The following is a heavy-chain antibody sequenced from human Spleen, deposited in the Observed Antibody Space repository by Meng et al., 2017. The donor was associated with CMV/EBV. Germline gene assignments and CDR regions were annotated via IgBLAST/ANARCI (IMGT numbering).Heavy chain of an antibody. J-gene: IGHJ5*02. V-gene: IGHV4-59*01. D-gene: IGHD4-17*01. CDR2: IYYSGNT. Sequence: SETLSLTCSVSGGSISSYYWSWMRQPPGKGLEWIGYIYYSGNTNYNPSLKSRVTISTDRSKNQFSLKLRSVTAADTAVYYCARTTTVTTDPWGQGTLVTVSS. CDR1: GGSISSYY. CDR3: ARTTTVTTDP.